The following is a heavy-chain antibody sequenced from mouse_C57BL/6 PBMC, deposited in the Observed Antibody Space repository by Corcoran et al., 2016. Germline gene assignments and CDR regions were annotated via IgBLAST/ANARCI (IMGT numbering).Heavy chain of an antibody. D-gene: IGHD1-3*01. CDR1: GFNIKDYY. CDR3: TTNGNYNALDY. V-gene: IGHV14-1*01. Sequence: EVQLQQSGAELVRPGASVKLSCTASGFNIKDYYMHWVKQRPEQGLEWIGRIDPEDGDTEYAPKFQGTATMTADTSSTPAYLQLSSLTSADTAVYYSTTNGNYNALDYWGQGTTLTVSS. CDR2: IDPEDGDT. J-gene: IGHJ2*01.